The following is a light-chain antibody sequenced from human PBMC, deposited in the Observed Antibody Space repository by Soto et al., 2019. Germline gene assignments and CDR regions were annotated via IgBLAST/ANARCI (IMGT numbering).Light chain of an antibody. J-gene: IGLJ1*01. CDR3: NSYTTSNTRQIV. CDR1: SSDVGGYNY. CDR2: DVS. Sequence: QSVLTQPASVSGSLGQSITISCTGTSSDVGGYNYVSWYQQHPGKAPKFMIYDVSNRPSGVSTRFSGSKSGNTASLTISGLQAEDEADYYCNSYTTSNTRQIVFGTGTKSPS. V-gene: IGLV2-14*01.